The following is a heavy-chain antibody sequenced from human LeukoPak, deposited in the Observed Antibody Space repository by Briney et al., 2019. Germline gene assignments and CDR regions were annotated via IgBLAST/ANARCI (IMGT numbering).Heavy chain of an antibody. V-gene: IGHV3-23*01. CDR1: GFTFSSYA. CDR3: AKALYSSVFGPPLDY. Sequence: PGGSLRLSCAASGFTFSSYAMSWVRQAPGKGLEWVSAISGSGGSTYYADSVKGRFTISRDNSKNTLYLQMNGLRAEDTAVYYCAKALYSSVFGPPLDYWGQGTLVTVSS. D-gene: IGHD6-19*01. CDR2: ISGSGGST. J-gene: IGHJ4*02.